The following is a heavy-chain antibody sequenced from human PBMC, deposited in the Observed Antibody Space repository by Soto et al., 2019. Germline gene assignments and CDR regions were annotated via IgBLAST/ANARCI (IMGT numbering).Heavy chain of an antibody. V-gene: IGHV4-34*01. J-gene: IGHJ5*02. CDR2: INHSGST. Sequence: QVQLQQWGAGLLKPSETLSLTCAVYGGSFSGYYWSWIRQPPGKGLEWIGEINHSGSTNYNPSLKSRVTISVGTSNIQFSLKLSSVTAADTAVYYCARLGRGYSWPNWFDPWGQGTLVTVSS. CDR1: GGSFSGYY. D-gene: IGHD5-18*01. CDR3: ARLGRGYSWPNWFDP.